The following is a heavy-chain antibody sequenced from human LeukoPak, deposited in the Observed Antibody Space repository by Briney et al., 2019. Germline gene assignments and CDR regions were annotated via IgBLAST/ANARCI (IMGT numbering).Heavy chain of an antibody. CDR3: AGVLPHRGTMIPDAFDI. Sequence: GGSLRLSCAASGFTFSSHGMHWVRQAAGKGLEWVAFIRYDGSNKYYADSMKGRFTISRDNPRNTLYLEMNSLRAEDTAVYYCAGVLPHRGTMIPDAFDIWGQGTMVTVSS. V-gene: IGHV3-30*02. CDR2: IRYDGSNK. CDR1: GFTFSSHG. D-gene: IGHD3-22*01. J-gene: IGHJ3*02.